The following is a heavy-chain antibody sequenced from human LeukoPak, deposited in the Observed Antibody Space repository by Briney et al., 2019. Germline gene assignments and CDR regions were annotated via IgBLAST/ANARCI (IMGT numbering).Heavy chain of an antibody. CDR1: GGSISSYY. V-gene: IGHV4-34*01. J-gene: IGHJ4*02. CDR3: ARGPPLRFLEWLLYSPFDY. Sequence: SETLSLTCTVSGGSISSYYWSWIRQPPGKGLEWIGEINHSGSTNYNPSLKSRVTISVDTSKNQFSLKLSSVTAADTAVYYCARGPPLRFLEWLLYSPFDYWGQGTLVTVSS. D-gene: IGHD3-3*01. CDR2: INHSGST.